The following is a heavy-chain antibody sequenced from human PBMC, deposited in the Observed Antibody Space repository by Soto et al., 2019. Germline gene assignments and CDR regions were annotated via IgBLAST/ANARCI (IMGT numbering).Heavy chain of an antibody. J-gene: IGHJ4*02. D-gene: IGHD3-10*01. CDR1: GFTVTSYY. V-gene: IGHV3-53*01. Sequence: GGSLRLSCAASGFTVTSYYMNWVHQAPGKGLEWVSSISGSGSTFYAGSAKGRFTISRDNSKNTLYLQMNSLTAEDTAVYYCARATMVRGPTPINFFDCWGQGILVTVSS. CDR2: ISGSGST. CDR3: ARATMVRGPTPINFFDC.